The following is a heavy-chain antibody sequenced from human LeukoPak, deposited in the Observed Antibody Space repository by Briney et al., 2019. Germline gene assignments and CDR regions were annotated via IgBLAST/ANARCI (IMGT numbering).Heavy chain of an antibody. CDR3: ASEYYYDTSGYYSLAS. V-gene: IGHV3-21*01. CDR1: GFTFSSYS. Sequence: GGSLRLSCAASGFTFSSYSMNWVRQAPGKGLEWVSSISSSSSYIYYADSVKGRFTISRDNAKNSLYLQMNSLRAEDTAVYYCASEYYYDTSGYYSLASWGQGHLVTVSS. J-gene: IGHJ4*02. CDR2: ISSSSSYI. D-gene: IGHD3-22*01.